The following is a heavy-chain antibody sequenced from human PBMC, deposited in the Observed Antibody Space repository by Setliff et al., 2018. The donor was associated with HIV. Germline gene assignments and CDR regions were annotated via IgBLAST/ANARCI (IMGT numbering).Heavy chain of an antibody. V-gene: IGHV5-51*01. CDR3: ARSRVGSSDAFDV. J-gene: IGHJ3*01. CDR1: GYSFTSNW. Sequence: PGESLKISCKTSGYSFTSNWIGWVRQTPGKGMEWMAIIYPGDSDTTYNPSFQGQVTISVDKSITSAFLQLRRVKVSDTGLYFCARSRVGSSDAFDVWGQGTLVTVS. CDR2: IYPGDSDT. D-gene: IGHD3-10*01.